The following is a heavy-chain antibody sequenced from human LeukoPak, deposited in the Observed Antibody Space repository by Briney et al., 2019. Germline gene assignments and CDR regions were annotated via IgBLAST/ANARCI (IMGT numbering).Heavy chain of an antibody. J-gene: IGHJ4*02. V-gene: IGHV3-66*01. CDR3: ARDSGGLDY. CDR2: VYSGGST. D-gene: IGHD4-23*01. CDR1: GVTVSTNH. Sequence: PGGSLRLSCAASGVTVSTNHMSWVRQAPGKGLERVSIVYSGGSTYYADSVKGRFTISRDNSKNTLYLQMSSLRAGDTAVYYCARDSGGLDYWGQGTLVTVSS.